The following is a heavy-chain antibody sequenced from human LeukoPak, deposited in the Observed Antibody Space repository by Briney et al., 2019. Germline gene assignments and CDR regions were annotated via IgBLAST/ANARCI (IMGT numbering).Heavy chain of an antibody. Sequence: PGRSLRLSCAAPGFTFDDYAMHWVRQAPGKGLEWVLGISWNSGSIGYADSVKGRFTISRDNAKNSLYLQMNSLRAEDTALYYCAKDNSYYDSSGYYSYYFDYWGQGTLVTVSS. CDR3: AKDNSYYDSSGYYSYYFDY. J-gene: IGHJ4*02. CDR1: GFTFDDYA. V-gene: IGHV3-9*01. D-gene: IGHD3-22*01. CDR2: ISWNSGSI.